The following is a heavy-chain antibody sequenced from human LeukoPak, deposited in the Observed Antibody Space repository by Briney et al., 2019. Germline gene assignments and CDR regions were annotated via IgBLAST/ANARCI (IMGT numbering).Heavy chain of an antibody. CDR2: ISYDGGAT. CDR1: GFIFSSYA. J-gene: IGHJ4*02. D-gene: IGHD4-11*01. V-gene: IGHV3-64D*09. Sequence: GGSLRLSCSASGFIFSSYAMHWARQAPGKGLEYVSAISYDGGATYYADSVKGRFTISRDNSKNTLYLQMSSLRPEDTAVYYCVQLDYSSSQYWGQGTLVTVSS. CDR3: VQLDYSSSQY.